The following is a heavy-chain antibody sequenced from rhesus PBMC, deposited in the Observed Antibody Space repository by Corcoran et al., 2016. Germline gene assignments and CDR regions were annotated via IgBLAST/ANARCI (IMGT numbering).Heavy chain of an antibody. CDR1: GGSISSSY. V-gene: IGHV4-169*02. CDR2: IYGSGSST. Sequence: QLQLQESGPGLVKPSETLSVTCAVSGGSISSSYWSWIRQAPGKGLEWIGYIYGSGSSTNSNPSLKSRVTQSVDTSKNQLSLKLSSVTAADTAVYYCASDRYCTGSGCYALDYWGQGVLVTVSS. CDR3: ASDRYCTGSGCYALDY. D-gene: IGHD2-21*01. J-gene: IGHJ4*01.